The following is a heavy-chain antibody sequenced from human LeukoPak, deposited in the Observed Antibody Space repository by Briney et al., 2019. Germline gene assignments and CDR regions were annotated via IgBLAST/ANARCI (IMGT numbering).Heavy chain of an antibody. CDR2: INTNTGNP. CDR3: ARAYHYYDSSGYRYNWFDP. J-gene: IGHJ5*02. V-gene: IGHV7-4-1*02. D-gene: IGHD3-22*01. Sequence: ASVKVSCKASGYTFTSYAMNWVRQAPGQGLEWMGWINTNTGNPTYAQGFTGRFVFSLDTSVSTAYLQISSLKAEDTAVYYCARAYHYYDSSGYRYNWFDPWGQGTLVTVSS. CDR1: GYTFTSYA.